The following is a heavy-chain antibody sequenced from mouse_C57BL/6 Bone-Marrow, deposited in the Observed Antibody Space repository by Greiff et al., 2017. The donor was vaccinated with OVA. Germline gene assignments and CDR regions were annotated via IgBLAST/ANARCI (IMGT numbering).Heavy chain of an antibody. V-gene: IGHV1-59*01. CDR2: IDPSDSYT. D-gene: IGHD2-4*01. CDR1: GYTFTSYW. CDR3: ARYDYPAWFAY. Sequence: VQLQQPGAELVRPGTSVKLSCKASGYTFTSYWMHWVKQRPGQGLEWIGVIDPSDSYTNYNQKFKGKATLTVDTSSSTAYMQLSSLTSEDSAVYYCARYDYPAWFAYWGQGTLVTVSA. J-gene: IGHJ3*01.